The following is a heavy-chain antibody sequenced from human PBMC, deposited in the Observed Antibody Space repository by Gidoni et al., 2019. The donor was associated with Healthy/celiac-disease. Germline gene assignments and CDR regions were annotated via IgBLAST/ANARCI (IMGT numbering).Heavy chain of an antibody. CDR3: AKLASGSGDYYGMDV. CDR2: ISYDGSNK. CDR1: GFTFSSYG. Sequence: QVQLVESGGGVVQPGRSLRLSCAASGFTFSSYGMHWVRQAPGKGLEWVAVISYDGSNKYYADSVKGRFTISRDNSKNTLYLQMNSLRAEDTAVYYCAKLASGSGDYYGMDVWGQGTTVTVSS. J-gene: IGHJ6*02. V-gene: IGHV3-30*18. D-gene: IGHD6-19*01.